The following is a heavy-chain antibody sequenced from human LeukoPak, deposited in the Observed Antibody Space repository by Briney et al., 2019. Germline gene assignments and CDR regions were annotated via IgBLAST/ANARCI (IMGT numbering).Heavy chain of an antibody. CDR2: ISSGGDYI. V-gene: IGHV3-21*01. Sequence: GGSLRLSCAASGFTFSSYSMNWVRQAPGKGLEWVSSISSGGDYIYYADSLRGRFTISRDNAKNSLYLQMNSLRAEDTAIYYCAREDYGDLYFDHWGQGTLVTVSS. CDR3: AREDYGDLYFDH. D-gene: IGHD4-17*01. J-gene: IGHJ4*02. CDR1: GFTFSSYS.